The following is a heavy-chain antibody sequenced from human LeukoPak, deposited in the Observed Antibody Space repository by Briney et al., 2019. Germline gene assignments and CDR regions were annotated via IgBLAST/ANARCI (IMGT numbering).Heavy chain of an antibody. V-gene: IGHV3-23*01. J-gene: IGHJ4*02. CDR3: AKGDPPYFDY. Sequence: GGSLRLSCAASGFTFSNYAMSWVRQAPGKGLEWASAIIPSGGSTYYADSVKGRFTISRDNSKNTLYLQMNRLRAEDTAVYYCAKGDPPYFDYWGQGTLVTVSS. CDR1: GFTFSNYA. CDR2: IIPSGGST.